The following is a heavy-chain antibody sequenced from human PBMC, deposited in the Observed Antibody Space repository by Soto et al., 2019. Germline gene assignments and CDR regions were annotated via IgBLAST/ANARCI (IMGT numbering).Heavy chain of an antibody. V-gene: IGHV4-61*08. CDR1: GGSIDSGDYY. Sequence: SETLSLTCTVSGGSIDSGDYYWSWIRQPPGKGLEWIGYVYYSGTTNYNPFLKSRVTLSLDKSKNQFSLKMNSVTAADTAVYYCAREYSYGYYYYYGMDVWGQGTTVTVSS. CDR2: VYYSGTT. D-gene: IGHD5-18*01. J-gene: IGHJ6*02. CDR3: AREYSYGYYYYYGMDV.